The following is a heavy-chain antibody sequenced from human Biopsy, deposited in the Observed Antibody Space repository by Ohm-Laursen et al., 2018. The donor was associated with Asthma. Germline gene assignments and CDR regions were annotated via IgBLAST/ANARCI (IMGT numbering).Heavy chain of an antibody. CDR3: ARVLESSSWGPYYFFALDV. CDR2: IGSTRLYT. CDR1: GFTFSDSY. J-gene: IGHJ6*02. V-gene: IGHV3-11*03. D-gene: IGHD6-13*01. Sequence: SLRLSCAASGFTFSDSYMSWIRQAPGKGLEWISYIGSTRLYTNSADSVKGRFSISRDNAKNSLYLHMNSLRVEDTAIYYCARVLESSSWGPYYFFALDVWGQGTPVAVSS.